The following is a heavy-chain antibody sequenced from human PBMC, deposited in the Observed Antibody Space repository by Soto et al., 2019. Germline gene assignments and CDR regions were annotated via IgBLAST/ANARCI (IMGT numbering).Heavy chain of an antibody. D-gene: IGHD2-15*01. CDR2: IWYDGSNK. J-gene: IGHJ6*02. V-gene: IGHV3-33*01. CDR1: GFTFSSYG. CDR3: ARALPDIVVVVAANYGMDV. Sequence: XVSLRLSCAASGFTFSSYGMHWVRQAPGKGLEWVAVIWYDGSNKYYADSVKGRFTISRDNSKNTLYLQMNSLRAEDTAVYYCARALPDIVVVVAANYGMDVWGQGTTVTVSS.